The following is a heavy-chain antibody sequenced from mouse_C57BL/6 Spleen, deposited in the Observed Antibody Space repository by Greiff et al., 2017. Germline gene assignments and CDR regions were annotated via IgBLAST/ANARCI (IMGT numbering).Heavy chain of an antibody. J-gene: IGHJ2*01. V-gene: IGHV5-16*01. D-gene: IGHD1-1*01. Sequence: EVMLVESEGGLVQPGSSMKLSCTASGFTFSDYYMAWVRQGPEKGLEWVANINYDGSSTYYLDSLKSRFIISRDNAKNILYLQMSSLKSEDTATYYCAREGLRDYYFDYWGQGTTLTVSS. CDR2: INYDGSST. CDR3: AREGLRDYYFDY. CDR1: GFTFSDYY.